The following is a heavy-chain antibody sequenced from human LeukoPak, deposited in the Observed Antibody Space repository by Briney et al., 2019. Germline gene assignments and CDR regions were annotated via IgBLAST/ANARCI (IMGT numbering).Heavy chain of an antibody. V-gene: IGHV3-7*01. CDR3: AKDYSFSNFN. Sequence: GGSLRLSCAASGFMFPNHWMTWVRQAPGKGLEWVANINERGSETYYADYVKGRFTISRDNTKKSLFLQLNSPSVEDTAMYYCAKDYSFSNFNWGQGTLVTVSS. CDR2: INERGSET. CDR1: GFMFPNHW. J-gene: IGHJ4*02. D-gene: IGHD2-15*01.